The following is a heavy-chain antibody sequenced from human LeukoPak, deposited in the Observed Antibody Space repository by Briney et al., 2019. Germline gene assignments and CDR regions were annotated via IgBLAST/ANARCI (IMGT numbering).Heavy chain of an antibody. CDR2: IYYSGST. D-gene: IGHD5-18*01. V-gene: IGHV4-59*01. CDR1: GGSISSYY. J-gene: IGHJ4*02. Sequence: PSETLSLTCTVSGGSISSYYWSWIRQPPGKGLEWIGYIYYSGSTNYNPSLKSRVTISVDTSKNQCSLKLSSVTAADTAVYYCARVDSDTAMVDYWGQGTLVTVSS. CDR3: ARVDSDTAMVDY.